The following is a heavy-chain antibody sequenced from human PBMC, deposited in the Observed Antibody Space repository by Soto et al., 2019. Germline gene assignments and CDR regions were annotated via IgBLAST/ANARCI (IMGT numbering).Heavy chain of an antibody. CDR3: AREMTTLGPFDY. D-gene: IGHD4-17*01. V-gene: IGHV4-59*01. CDR2: VFYSGAT. J-gene: IGHJ4*02. CDR1: GGSISNYY. Sequence: QVQLQESGPGLVKPSETLSLTCAVSGGSISNYYWSWLRQPPGKELEWIGYVFYSGATNYNPSLTSRVTISIDTSKNQFSLKLGSVTAADTAVYYCAREMTTLGPFDYWGQGTLVTVSS.